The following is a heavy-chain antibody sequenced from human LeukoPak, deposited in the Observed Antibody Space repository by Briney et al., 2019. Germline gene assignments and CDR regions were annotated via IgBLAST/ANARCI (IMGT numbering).Heavy chain of an antibody. CDR1: GFTFSARG. D-gene: IGHD2-8*02. CDR3: ARDASWSSDH. V-gene: IGHV3-48*01. Sequence: PGGSLRLSCAASGFTFSARGMNWVRQAPGEGLEWLSYINAGSDSRFYADSVRGRFTISRDNANNLVFLQMNSLRAGDTGVYYCARDASWSSDHWGPRSLVTVSS. CDR2: INAGSDSR. J-gene: IGHJ4*02.